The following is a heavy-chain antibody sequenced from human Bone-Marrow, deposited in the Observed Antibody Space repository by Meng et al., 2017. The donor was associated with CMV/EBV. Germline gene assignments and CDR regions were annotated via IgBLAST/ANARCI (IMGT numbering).Heavy chain of an antibody. D-gene: IGHD1-1*01. CDR2: IHYTGRA. J-gene: IGHJ4*02. CDR1: GVSISTHY. CDR3: AERGGGY. V-gene: IGHV4-59*11. Sequence: QVHLPQSGPGLVKPSETLSLPCRVSGVSISTHYWSWIRQTPGKGLEWIASIHYTGRADYSPSLKSRVTVSVDTSDSQLSLKLSSVTTADTAMYYCAERGGGYWGQGILVTGSS.